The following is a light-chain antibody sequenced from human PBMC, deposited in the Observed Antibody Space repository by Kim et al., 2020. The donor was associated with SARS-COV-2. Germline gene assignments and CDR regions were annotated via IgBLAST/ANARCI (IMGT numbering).Light chain of an antibody. CDR2: GAS. V-gene: IGKV3-15*01. CDR3: QQYNSWPLT. Sequence: VSPGERATLSCRASQSINNNLAWYQQRPGQAPKLLIYGASTRATGLPARFTGSGSGTEFTLTISSLQSEDFALYLCQQYNSWPLTFGGGTKVDIK. J-gene: IGKJ4*01. CDR1: QSINNN.